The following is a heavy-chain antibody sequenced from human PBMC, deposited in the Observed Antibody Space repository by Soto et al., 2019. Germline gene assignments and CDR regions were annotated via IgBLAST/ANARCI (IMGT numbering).Heavy chain of an antibody. Sequence: SETLPLTCAVSGYSISSGYYWGWIRQPPGKGLEWIGSIYHSGSTYYNPSLKSRVTISVDTSKNQFSLKLSSVTAADTAVYYCARDLYCSSTSCRTMGGWFDPWGQGTLVTVSS. D-gene: IGHD2-2*01. V-gene: IGHV4-38-2*02. CDR3: ARDLYCSSTSCRTMGGWFDP. J-gene: IGHJ5*02. CDR2: IYHSGST. CDR1: GYSISSGYY.